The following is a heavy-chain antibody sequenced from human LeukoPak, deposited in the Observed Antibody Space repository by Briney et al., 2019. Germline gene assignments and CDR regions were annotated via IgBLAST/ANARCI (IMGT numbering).Heavy chain of an antibody. CDR3: AKWGPMVVAATSGGYYFDY. CDR2: ISGSGGST. J-gene: IGHJ4*02. D-gene: IGHD2-15*01. Sequence: GGSLRLSCAASGFTFSSYAMSWVRQAPGKGLEWVSAISGSGGSTYYADSLKGRFTISRDNSKNTLYLQMNSLRAEDTAVYYCAKWGPMVVAATSGGYYFDYWGQGTLVTVSS. CDR1: GFTFSSYA. V-gene: IGHV3-23*01.